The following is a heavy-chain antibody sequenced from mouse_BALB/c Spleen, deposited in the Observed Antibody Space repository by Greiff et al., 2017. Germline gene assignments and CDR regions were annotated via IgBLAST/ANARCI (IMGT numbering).Heavy chain of an antibody. J-gene: IGHJ2*01. CDR2: INPSNGRT. Sequence: QVQLQQPGAELVKPGASVKLSCKASGYTFTSYWMHWVKQRPGQGLEWIGEINPSNGRTNYNEKFKSKATLTVDKSSSTAYMQLSSLTSEDSAVYYCANRDFDYWGQGTTLTVSS. CDR3: ANRDFDY. CDR1: GYTFTSYW. V-gene: IGHV1S81*02.